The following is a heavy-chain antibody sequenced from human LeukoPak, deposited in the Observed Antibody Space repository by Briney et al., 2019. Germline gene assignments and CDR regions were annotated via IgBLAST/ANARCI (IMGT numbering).Heavy chain of an antibody. CDR3: ARGYGSWYHSYFDY. J-gene: IGHJ4*02. Sequence: PGGSLRLSCAASGFTVSSNYMSWVRQAPGKGLEWVSVIYSGGSTYYTDSVKGRFTISRDNSKNTLYLQMNSLRAEDTAVYYCARGYGSWYHSYFDYWGQGTLVTVSS. CDR2: IYSGGST. V-gene: IGHV3-53*01. D-gene: IGHD6-13*01. CDR1: GFTVSSNY.